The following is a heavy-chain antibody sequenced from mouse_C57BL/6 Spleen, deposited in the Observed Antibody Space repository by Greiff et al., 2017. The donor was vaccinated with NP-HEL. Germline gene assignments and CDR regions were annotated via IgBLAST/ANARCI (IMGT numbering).Heavy chain of an antibody. Sequence: QVQLQQSGAELVKPGASVKISCKASGYTFTDYYINWVKQRPGQGLEWIGKIGPGSGSTYYNEKFKGKATLTADTSSSTAYMQLSSLTSEESADYFCARRIYYDYDGWYFDVWGTGTTVTVSS. CDR1: GYTFTDYY. V-gene: IGHV1-77*01. D-gene: IGHD2-4*01. CDR2: IGPGSGST. CDR3: ARRIYYDYDGWYFDV. J-gene: IGHJ1*03.